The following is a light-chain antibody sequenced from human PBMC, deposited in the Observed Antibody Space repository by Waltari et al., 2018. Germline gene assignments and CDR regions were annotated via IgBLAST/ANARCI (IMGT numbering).Light chain of an antibody. CDR3: LSRDTTSTRV. CDR2: GQD. Sequence: SELTQDPAVSVALGQTVSITCQGDSLRRNYASWYQQRPGQAPILILYGQDNRPSGIPDRFSGSTSGNTASLTITGAQAEDEADYYCLSRDTTSTRVFGGGTRLTV. CDR1: SLRRNY. V-gene: IGLV3-19*01. J-gene: IGLJ3*02.